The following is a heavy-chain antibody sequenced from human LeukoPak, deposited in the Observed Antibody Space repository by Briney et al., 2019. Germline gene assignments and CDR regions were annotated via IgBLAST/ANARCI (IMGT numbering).Heavy chain of an antibody. CDR1: GFTFNSYA. Sequence: GGSLRLSSAASGFTFNSYAMNWVRQAPGGGRQWISYITGSSRIIYYADSVKGRFTISRDNAKTSLYLQMNSLRAEDTAVYYCARVSGGRTEYFDSWGQGTLVTVSS. V-gene: IGHV3-48*04. J-gene: IGHJ4*02. D-gene: IGHD1/OR15-1a*01. CDR3: ARVSGGRTEYFDS. CDR2: ITGSSRII.